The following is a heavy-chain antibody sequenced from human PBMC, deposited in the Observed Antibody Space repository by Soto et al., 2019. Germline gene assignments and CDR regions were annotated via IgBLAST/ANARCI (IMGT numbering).Heavy chain of an antibody. J-gene: IGHJ6*02. CDR3: ARWPSITILGVVITGNYYGMDV. D-gene: IGHD3-3*01. Sequence: QVQLVQSGAEVKKPGASVKVSCKASGYTFTSYDINWVRQATGQGLEWMGWINPNSGNTGYAQKFQSRVTMTRNTSIRTANMELRSLRSEDTAVYYCARWPSITILGVVITGNYYGMDVWGQGTTVTVSS. CDR1: GYTFTSYD. V-gene: IGHV1-8*01. CDR2: INPNSGNT.